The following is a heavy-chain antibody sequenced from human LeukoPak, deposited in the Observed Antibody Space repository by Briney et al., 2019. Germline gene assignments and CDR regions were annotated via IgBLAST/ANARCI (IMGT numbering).Heavy chain of an antibody. J-gene: IGHJ6*03. Sequence: GGSLRLSCAASGFTFSSFEMKWVRQAPGKGLEWVAVISYDGSNKYYADSVKGRFTISRDNSKNTLYLQMNSLRAEDTAVYYCAKDLLWFGELAYYYMDVWGKGTTVTVSS. CDR1: GFTFSSFE. CDR2: ISYDGSNK. D-gene: IGHD3-10*01. CDR3: AKDLLWFGELAYYYMDV. V-gene: IGHV3-30*18.